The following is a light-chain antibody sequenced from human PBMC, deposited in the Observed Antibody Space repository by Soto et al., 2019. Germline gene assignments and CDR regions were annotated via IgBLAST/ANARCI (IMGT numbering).Light chain of an antibody. V-gene: IGKV3-15*01. CDR2: GAS. CDR3: QQYNNWLT. J-gene: IGKJ4*01. Sequence: EIVMTQSPATLSVSPGERATLSCRASQSVSSNLAWYHQKPGQAPRLLIYGASTRATGIPARFSGSGSGTEFTPTISSLQSEDFAVYYCQQYNNWLTFGGGTKVEIK. CDR1: QSVSSN.